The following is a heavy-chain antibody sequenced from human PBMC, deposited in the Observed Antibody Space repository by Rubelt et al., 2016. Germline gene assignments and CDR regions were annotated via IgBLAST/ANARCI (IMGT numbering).Heavy chain of an antibody. J-gene: IGHJ4*02. CDR2: INHSGST. Sequence: QVQLQQWGAGLLKPSETLSLTCAVYGGSFSGYYWSWIRQPPGKGLEWIGEINHSGSTKSNPSLKSRVTISVDTSKKQFSLKLSSVTAADTAVYYCASSLSGSPNFDYWGQGTLVTVSS. CDR3: ASSLSGSPNFDY. CDR1: GGSFSGYY. V-gene: IGHV4-34*01. D-gene: IGHD3-10*01.